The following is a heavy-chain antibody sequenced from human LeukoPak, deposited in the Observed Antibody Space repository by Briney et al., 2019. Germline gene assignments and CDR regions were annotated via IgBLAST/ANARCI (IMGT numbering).Heavy chain of an antibody. J-gene: IGHJ4*02. CDR1: GFTVSSNY. V-gene: IGHV3-53*01. CDR3: AGGPMATITPY. CDR2: IYSGGTT. Sequence: PGGSLRPSCAASGFTVSSNYMSWVRQAPGTGLEWVSIIYSGGTTYYADSVKGRFTISRDNSKNTLYPQMSSLRAEDTAVYYCAGGPMATITPYWGQGTLVTVSS. D-gene: IGHD5-24*01.